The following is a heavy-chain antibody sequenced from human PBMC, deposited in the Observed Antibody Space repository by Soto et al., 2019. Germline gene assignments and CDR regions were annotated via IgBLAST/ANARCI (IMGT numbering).Heavy chain of an antibody. CDR3: ATLENTFGRGIAPHYSYGMDV. J-gene: IGHJ6*02. Sequence: QVQLVQSGAEVKKPGSSAKVSCKASGGTFSNHVISWVRQAPGQGLEWMGGIIPIFGTPNYAQKFQGRVTITAYGSTSTAYMELSSLRSEATAVYYCATLENTFGRGIAPHYSYGMDVWGQGTTVTVSS. CDR2: IIPIFGTP. V-gene: IGHV1-69*01. CDR1: GGTFSNHV. D-gene: IGHD3-16*02.